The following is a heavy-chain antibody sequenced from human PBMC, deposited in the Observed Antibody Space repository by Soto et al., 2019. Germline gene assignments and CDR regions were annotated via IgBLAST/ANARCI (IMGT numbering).Heavy chain of an antibody. D-gene: IGHD6-13*01. CDR2: ISYDGSLK. J-gene: IGHJ4*02. CDR3: AKCIAEVGLIDS. Sequence: QVQLVESGGGVVQPGRSLRLSCAASGFTFSSFGMHWVRQAPGKGLEWVAVISYDGSLKRYADSVKGRFTMSRDNSRNTLYLQMNSLTAEDTAVYYCAKCIAEVGLIDSWGQGTLVTVSS. V-gene: IGHV3-30*18. CDR1: GFTFSSFG.